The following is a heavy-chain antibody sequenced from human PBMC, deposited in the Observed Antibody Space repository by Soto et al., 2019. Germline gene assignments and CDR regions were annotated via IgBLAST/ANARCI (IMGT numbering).Heavy chain of an antibody. CDR1: GCRFTNHW. Sequence: GESLKISWKGSGCRFTNHWISWVRQMPGTGLEWMGKIDPSDSYTTYSPSFQGHVIISVDKSINTAYLQWSSLKASDTAVYYCARPDDLSGMNVWGQGTTVTVSS. J-gene: IGHJ6*02. CDR3: ARPDDLSGMNV. CDR2: IDPSDSYT. V-gene: IGHV5-10-1*01.